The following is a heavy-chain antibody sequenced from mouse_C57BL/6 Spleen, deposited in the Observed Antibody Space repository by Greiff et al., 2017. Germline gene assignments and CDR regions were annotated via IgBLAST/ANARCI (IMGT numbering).Heavy chain of an antibody. D-gene: IGHD2-4*01. CDR1: GYTFTDYN. Sequence: VQLKESGPELVKPGASVKMSCKASGYTFTDYNMHWVKQSHGKSLEWIGSINPNNGGTSYNQQFKGKATLTVNKSSSTAYMELRSLTSEDSAVYYCARGGLRPPFDYWGQGTTLTVSS. CDR2: INPNNGGT. CDR3: ARGGLRPPFDY. J-gene: IGHJ2*01. V-gene: IGHV1-22*01.